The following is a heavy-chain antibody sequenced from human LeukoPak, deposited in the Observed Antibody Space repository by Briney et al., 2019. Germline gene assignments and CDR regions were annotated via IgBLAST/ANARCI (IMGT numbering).Heavy chain of an antibody. Sequence: PGGSLRLSCAASGFTFSRYWMHWVRQAPGKGLVCVSRINSDGYSTTYADSVKGRFTISRDKAKNTLYLQMNSLRAEDTAVYYCARDLINYEFWSGLFDYWGQGTLVTVSS. CDR3: ARDLINYEFWSGLFDY. CDR2: INSDGYST. CDR1: GFTFSRYW. V-gene: IGHV3-74*01. D-gene: IGHD3-3*01. J-gene: IGHJ4*02.